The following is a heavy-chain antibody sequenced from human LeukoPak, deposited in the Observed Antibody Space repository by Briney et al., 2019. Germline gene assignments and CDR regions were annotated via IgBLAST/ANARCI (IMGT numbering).Heavy chain of an antibody. V-gene: IGHV3-23*01. CDR1: GFTFSSYA. CDR3: AKGMRYCSSTSCAPHVY. J-gene: IGHJ4*02. D-gene: IGHD2-2*01. CDR2: ISGSGGST. Sequence: QPGGSLRLSCAASGFTFSSYAMSWVRQAPGKGLEWVSAISGSGGSTYYADSVKGRFTISGDNPKNTLYLQMNSLRAEDTAVYYCAKGMRYCSSTSCAPHVYWGQGTLVTVSS.